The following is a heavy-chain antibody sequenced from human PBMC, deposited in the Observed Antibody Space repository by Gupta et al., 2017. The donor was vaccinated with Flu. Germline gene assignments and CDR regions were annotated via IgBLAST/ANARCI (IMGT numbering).Heavy chain of an antibody. CDR2: IYYSGRT. CDR1: TDSFSSNSYY. CDR3: ARLWHGSYDSSGYLLDY. Sequence: QLQLQESGPGLVRPSETLSLTCGVSTDSFSSNSYYWGWIRQPPGKGLEWIGSIYYSGRTYYNPSLKSRVTISVDTSENQFSLKLSSVTAADTAIYYCARLWHGSYDSSGYLLDYWGQGTLVTVSS. V-gene: IGHV4-39*01. D-gene: IGHD3-22*01. J-gene: IGHJ4*02.